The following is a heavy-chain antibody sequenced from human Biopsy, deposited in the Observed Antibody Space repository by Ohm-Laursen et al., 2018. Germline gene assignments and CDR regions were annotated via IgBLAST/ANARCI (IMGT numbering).Heavy chain of an antibody. D-gene: IGHD3-9*01. J-gene: IGHJ1*01. CDR3: ATKLTGYFHH. CDR2: NIPILGTG. V-gene: IGHV1-69*06. Sequence: SVKVSCKAPGGTFSNYGVNWVRQAPGRGLEWLGGNIPILGTGNYAHQFQDRVTVVADTSTSTATMELRSLRSDDTAVYYCATKLTGYFHHWGQGTLVIVSS. CDR1: GGTFSNYG.